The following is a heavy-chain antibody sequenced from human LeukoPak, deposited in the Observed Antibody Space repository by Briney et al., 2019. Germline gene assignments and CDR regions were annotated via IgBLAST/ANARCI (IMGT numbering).Heavy chain of an antibody. CDR1: GGSISSYY. CDR2: IYYSGST. Sequence: PSETLSLTCTVSGGSISSYYWSWIRQPPGKGLEWIGYIYYSGSTNYNPSLKSRVTISVDTSKNQFPLKLSSVTAADTAVYHCARHPVYSSSWYTPPYYYGMDVWGQGTTVTVSS. CDR3: ARHPVYSSSWYTPPYYYGMDV. V-gene: IGHV4-59*08. J-gene: IGHJ6*02. D-gene: IGHD6-13*01.